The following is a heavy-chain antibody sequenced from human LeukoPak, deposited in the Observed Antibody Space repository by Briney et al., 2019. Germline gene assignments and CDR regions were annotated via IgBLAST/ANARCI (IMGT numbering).Heavy chain of an antibody. Sequence: ASVKVSCKASGYTFTSYAMNWVRQAPGQGLEWMGWINTNTGNPTYAQGFIGRFVFSLDTSVSTAYLQISSLKAEDTAVYYCARGLAMIVVVPQRDAFDIWGQGTMVTVSS. J-gene: IGHJ3*02. CDR1: GYTFTSYA. CDR3: ARGLAMIVVVPQRDAFDI. CDR2: INTNTGNP. D-gene: IGHD3-22*01. V-gene: IGHV7-4-1*02.